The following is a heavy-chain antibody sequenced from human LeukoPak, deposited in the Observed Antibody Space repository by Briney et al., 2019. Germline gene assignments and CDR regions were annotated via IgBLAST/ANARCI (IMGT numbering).Heavy chain of an antibody. CDR3: ARDRGGSYSAIDY. D-gene: IGHD1-26*01. CDR2: ISSSSTI. J-gene: IGHJ4*02. CDR1: GFTFSSYS. V-gene: IGHV3-48*04. Sequence: RTGGSLRLSCAASGFTFSSYSMNWVRQAPGKGLEWVSFISSSSTIYYADSVKGRFTISRDNAKNSLYLQMNSLRAEDTAVYYCARDRGGSYSAIDYWGQGTLVTVSS.